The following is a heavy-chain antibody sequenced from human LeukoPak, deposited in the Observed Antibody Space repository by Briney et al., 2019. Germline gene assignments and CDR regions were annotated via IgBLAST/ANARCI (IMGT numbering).Heavy chain of an antibody. V-gene: IGHV3-48*03. J-gene: IGHJ4*02. CDR1: GFTLSSYE. CDR2: ISRTGNAI. CDR3: ARGPYSSNWYVDY. D-gene: IGHD6-13*01. Sequence: GGSLKLSCSASGFTLSSYEMKCVRLAPAKGLEWLSYISRTGNAIYFAVSVKGRFTISRDSAKNSLYLQMNSLRAEDTAVYYCARGPYSSNWYVDYWGQGTLVTVAS.